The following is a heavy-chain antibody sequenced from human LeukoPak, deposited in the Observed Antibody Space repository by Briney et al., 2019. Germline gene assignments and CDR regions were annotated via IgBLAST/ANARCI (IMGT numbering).Heavy chain of an antibody. D-gene: IGHD4-17*01. J-gene: IGHJ5*02. V-gene: IGHV3-23*01. CDR1: GFSFSSFA. Sequence: GGSLRLSCAASGFSFSSFAMTWVRQAPGKGLEWVSSITAGHYPTYNTDSVKGRFTISRDNSKNTLYLQMNSLRADDTAVYYCTKDPNGDYVGAFDPWGPGTLVTVSS. CDR2: ITAGHYPT. CDR3: TKDPNGDYVGAFDP.